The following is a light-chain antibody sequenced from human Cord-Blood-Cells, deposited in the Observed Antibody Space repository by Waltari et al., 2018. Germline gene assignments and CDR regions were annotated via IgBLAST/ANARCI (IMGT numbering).Light chain of an antibody. V-gene: IGKV1-39*01. J-gene: IGKJ2*03. Sequence: DIQMTKSPSSLSASVGDRVTITCRASQSISSYLNWYQQKPGKAPKLLFFAASSLQSGVPSRISGSGSGTDFTLTISSLQPEDFATYDCQQSYSTLYSFGQGTKLEIK. CDR3: QQSYSTLYS. CDR1: QSISSY. CDR2: AAS.